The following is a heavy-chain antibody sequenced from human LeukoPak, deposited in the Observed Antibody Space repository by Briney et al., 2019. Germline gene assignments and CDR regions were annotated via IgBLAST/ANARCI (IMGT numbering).Heavy chain of an antibody. CDR3: AKVSSNWWLNPCDV. CDR2: IRNDGRNK. V-gene: IGHV3-30*02. D-gene: IGHD6-13*01. CDR1: GFPFSTYA. Sequence: GGSLRLSCAASGFPFSTYAMHWVRQAPGKGLEWVAFIRNDGRNKYYADSVKGRFSISRDNSKNTLYLQMSSLKPDDTAVYYCAKVSSNWWLNPCDVWGKGTTVTVAS. J-gene: IGHJ6*04.